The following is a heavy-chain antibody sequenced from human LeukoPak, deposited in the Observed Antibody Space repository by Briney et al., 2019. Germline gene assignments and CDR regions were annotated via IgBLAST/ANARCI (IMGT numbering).Heavy chain of an antibody. V-gene: IGHV3-30*04. CDR3: AREKQSGGTPFDY. CDR2: VADDEKTI. J-gene: IGHJ4*02. D-gene: IGHD1-26*01. Sequence: QPGGSLRLSCVASGFTFTGHPMHWVRQAPGKGLEWVAVVADDEKTIFYADSLKGRFTVSRDNSKNTVYLQMNSLRDEDTAVYYCAREKQSGGTPFDYWGQGSLVTVSS. CDR1: GFTFTGHP.